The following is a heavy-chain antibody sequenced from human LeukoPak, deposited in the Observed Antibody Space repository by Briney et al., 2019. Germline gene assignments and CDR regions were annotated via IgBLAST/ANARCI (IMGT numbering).Heavy chain of an antibody. J-gene: IGHJ5*02. CDR1: GYSISSGYY. Sequence: SETLSLTCAVSGYSISSGYYWGWIRQPPGKGLEWTGSIYHSGSTYYNPSLKSRVTISEDTSKNQFSLKLSSVTAADTAVYYCARESPRYFEWSNWFDPCGQGTLVTVSS. CDR3: ARESPRYFEWSNWFDP. D-gene: IGHD3-9*01. CDR2: IYHSGST. V-gene: IGHV4-38-2*02.